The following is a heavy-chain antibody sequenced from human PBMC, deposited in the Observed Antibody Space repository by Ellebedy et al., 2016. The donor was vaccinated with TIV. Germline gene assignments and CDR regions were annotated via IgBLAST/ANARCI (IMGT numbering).Heavy chain of an antibody. CDR2: ISAYNGNT. J-gene: IGHJ5*02. V-gene: IGHV1-18*01. CDR3: ARDYAPIRGVGNWFDP. CDR1: GYTFTSYG. D-gene: IGHD3-10*01. Sequence: ASVKVSCXASGYTFTSYGISWVRQAPGQGLEWMGWISAYNGNTNYAQKLQGRVTMTTDTSTSTAYMELRSLRSDDTAVYYCARDYAPIRGVGNWFDPWGQGTLVTVSS.